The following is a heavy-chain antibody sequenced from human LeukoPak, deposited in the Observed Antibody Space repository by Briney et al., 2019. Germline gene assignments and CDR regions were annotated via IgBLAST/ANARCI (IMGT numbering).Heavy chain of an antibody. V-gene: IGHV4-34*01. CDR3: ARRYSGGGCYNY. Sequence: SETLSLTCAVYGGSFSDYYWTWIRHPPGKGLEWIGEINHSGSTNHNPSLKSRVTISVDTSKNQFSLKLRSVTAADTAVYYCARRYSGGGCYNYWGQGTLITVSS. J-gene: IGHJ4*02. CDR2: INHSGST. D-gene: IGHD2-21*02. CDR1: GGSFSDYY.